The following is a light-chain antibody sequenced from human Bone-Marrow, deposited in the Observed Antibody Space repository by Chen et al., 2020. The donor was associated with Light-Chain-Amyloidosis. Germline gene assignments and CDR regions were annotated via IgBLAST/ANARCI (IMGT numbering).Light chain of an antibody. V-gene: IGLV2-14*03. CDR3: SSYTSSSTGV. CDR1: SSDVGGYNY. J-gene: IGLJ2*01. CDR2: DVS. Sequence: QSALTQPASVSGSPGQSITISCTGTSSDVGGYNYVSWYQQHPGKAPKLMIYDVSNRTSGVSNRCTGSKAGNTASLTISELQAEDEADYYCSSYTSSSTGVFGGGTKLTVL.